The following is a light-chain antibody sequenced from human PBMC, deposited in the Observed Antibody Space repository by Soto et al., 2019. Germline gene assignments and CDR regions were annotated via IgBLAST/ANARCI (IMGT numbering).Light chain of an antibody. Sequence: EIVLTQSPVALSLSPGERATLSCRASQSVSSTLLTWYQQKPGQAPRLLIYGVSSRATGIPDRFSGSGSGPDFTLTVSRLEPEDFAVYFCQHYGDSSWTFGQGTRVEIK. J-gene: IGKJ1*01. V-gene: IGKV3-20*01. CDR2: GVS. CDR1: QSVSSTL. CDR3: QHYGDSSWT.